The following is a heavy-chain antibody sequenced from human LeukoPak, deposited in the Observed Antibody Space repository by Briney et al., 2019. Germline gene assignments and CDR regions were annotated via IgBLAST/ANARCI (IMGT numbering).Heavy chain of an antibody. D-gene: IGHD2-2*01. CDR1: GGSISSGSYY. CDR3: ARSWGGYCSSTSCSRPGFDP. V-gene: IGHV4-61*02. J-gene: IGHJ5*02. Sequence: SQTLSLTCTVSGGSISSGSYYWSWIRQPAGKGLEWIGRIYTSGSTNYNPSLKSRVTISVDTSKNQFSLKLSSVTAADTAVYYCARSWGGYCSSTSCSRPGFDPWGQGTLVTVSS. CDR2: IYTSGST.